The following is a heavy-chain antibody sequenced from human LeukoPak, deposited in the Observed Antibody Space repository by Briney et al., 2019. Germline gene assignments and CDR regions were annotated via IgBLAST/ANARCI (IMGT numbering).Heavy chain of an antibody. D-gene: IGHD3-3*01. CDR2: INPNSGGT. V-gene: IGHV1-2*02. CDR1: GYTFTGYY. Sequence: ASAKVSCKASGYTFTGYYMHWVRQAPGQGLEWMGWINPNSGGTNYAQKFQGRVTMTRDTSISTAYMELSRLRSDDTAVYYCARDAYYDFWSGYYDYYYYYMDVWGKGTTVTVSS. CDR3: ARDAYYDFWSGYYDYYYYYMDV. J-gene: IGHJ6*03.